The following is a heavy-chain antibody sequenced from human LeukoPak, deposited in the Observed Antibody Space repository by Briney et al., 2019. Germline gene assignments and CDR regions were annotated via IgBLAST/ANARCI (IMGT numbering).Heavy chain of an antibody. Sequence: PSETLSLTCTVSGGSISSYYWSWIRQPAGKGLEWIGRIYTSGSTNYNPSLKSRVTMSVDTSKNQFSLKLSSVTAADTAVYYCARAPLTTATSDYFDLWGLGTLVTVSS. D-gene: IGHD4-17*01. J-gene: IGHJ4*02. V-gene: IGHV4-4*07. CDR3: ARAPLTTATSDYFDL. CDR1: GGSISSYY. CDR2: IYTSGST.